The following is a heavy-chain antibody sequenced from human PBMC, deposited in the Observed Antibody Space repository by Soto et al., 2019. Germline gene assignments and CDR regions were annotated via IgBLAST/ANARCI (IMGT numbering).Heavy chain of an antibody. CDR3: ARDLKEYCSDGKCNWFGP. CDR2: ISYSGST. D-gene: IGHD2-15*01. Sequence: SETLSLTCTVSSGSISSYYWNWIRQPPGKGLEWIGYISYSGSTDYNPSLKSRVTISFDASKNQISLQVRSATAADAAVYYCARDLKEYCSDGKCNWFGPWGQGTLVTVSS. CDR1: SGSISSYY. V-gene: IGHV4-59*01. J-gene: IGHJ5*02.